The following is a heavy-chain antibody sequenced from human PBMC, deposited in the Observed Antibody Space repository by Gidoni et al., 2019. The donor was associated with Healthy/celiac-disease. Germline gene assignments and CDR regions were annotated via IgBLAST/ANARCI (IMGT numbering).Heavy chain of an antibody. CDR2: INHSGST. Sequence: QVQLQQWGAGLLKPSETLSLTCAVYGGSFSGYYWSWIRQTPGKGLEWIGEINHSGSTNYNPSLKSRVTISVDTSKNQFSLKLSSVTAADTAVYYCARGEYSSSGWLDYWGQGTLVTVSS. D-gene: IGHD6-6*01. V-gene: IGHV4-34*01. CDR1: GGSFSGYY. J-gene: IGHJ4*02. CDR3: ARGEYSSSGWLDY.